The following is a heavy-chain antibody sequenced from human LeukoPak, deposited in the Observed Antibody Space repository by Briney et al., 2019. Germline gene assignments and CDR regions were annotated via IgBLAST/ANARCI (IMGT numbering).Heavy chain of an antibody. CDR1: GFTFSSYA. Sequence: GGSLRLSCAASGFTFSSYAMHWVRQAPGKGLEWVAIISYDGSNKYYADSVKGRFTISRDNSKNTVYLQMNSLRAEDTAVYYCAKPLRGYSGYDPFDYWGQGTLVTVSS. CDR3: AKPLRGYSGYDPFDY. V-gene: IGHV3-30*04. D-gene: IGHD5-12*01. CDR2: ISYDGSNK. J-gene: IGHJ4*02.